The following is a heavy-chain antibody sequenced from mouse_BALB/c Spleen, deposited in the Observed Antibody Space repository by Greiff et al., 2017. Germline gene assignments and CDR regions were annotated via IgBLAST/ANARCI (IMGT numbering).Heavy chain of an antibody. V-gene: IGHV5-12-1*01. Sequence: EVMLVESGGGLVKPGGSLKLSCAASGFAFSSYDMSWVRQTPEKRLEWVAYISSGGGSTYYPDTVKGRFTISRDNAKNTLYLQMSSLKSEDTAMYYCARDIYYVFAYWGQGTLVTVSA. D-gene: IGHD2-1*01. J-gene: IGHJ3*01. CDR1: GFAFSSYD. CDR3: ARDIYYVFAY. CDR2: ISSGGGST.